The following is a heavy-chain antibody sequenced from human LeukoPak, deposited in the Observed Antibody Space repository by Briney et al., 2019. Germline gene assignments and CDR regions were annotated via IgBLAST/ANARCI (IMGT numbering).Heavy chain of an antibody. CDR3: ARRRTGGNSLDY. CDR1: GGSISSYY. D-gene: IGHD4-23*01. Sequence: PAETLSLTCTVSGGSISSYYWGWIRQPPGKGLGWIGSIYYSGSTYYNPSLKSRVTISVDTSKNQFSLKLSSVTAADTAVYYCARRRTGGNSLDYWGQGTLVTVSS. CDR2: IYYSGST. J-gene: IGHJ4*02. V-gene: IGHV4-39*07.